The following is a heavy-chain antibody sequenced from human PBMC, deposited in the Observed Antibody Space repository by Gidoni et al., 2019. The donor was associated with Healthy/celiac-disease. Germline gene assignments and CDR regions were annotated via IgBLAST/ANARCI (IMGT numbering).Heavy chain of an antibody. CDR3: AIEPYDSSGYYSETRFDY. Sequence: QVQLVQSGAEVKKPGASVKVSCKASGYTFTSYGISWVRQAPGQGLEWMGWISAYNGNTNYAQKLQGRVTMTTDTSTSTAYMELRSLRSDDTAVYYCAIEPYDSSGYYSETRFDYWGQGTLVTVSS. J-gene: IGHJ4*02. CDR2: ISAYNGNT. D-gene: IGHD3-22*01. CDR1: GYTFTSYG. V-gene: IGHV1-18*01.